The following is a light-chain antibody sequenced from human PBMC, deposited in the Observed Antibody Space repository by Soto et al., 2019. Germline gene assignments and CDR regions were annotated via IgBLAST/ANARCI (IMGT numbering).Light chain of an antibody. J-gene: IGLJ1*01. CDR2: EVT. V-gene: IGLV2-8*01. CDR1: SSDVGGYNY. CDR3: SSYAGTADV. Sequence: QSALTQPPSASGSPEQSVTISRTGTSSDVGGYNYVSLYQQHPGKVPKLMIYEVTKRPSGVPDRFSGSKSGNTASLTVSGLQTEDEADYYCSSYAGTADVFGTGTKVTVL.